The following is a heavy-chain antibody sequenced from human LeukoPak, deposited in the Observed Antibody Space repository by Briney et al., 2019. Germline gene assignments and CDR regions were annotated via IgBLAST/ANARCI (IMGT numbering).Heavy chain of an antibody. CDR2: TSYDGSNK. V-gene: IGHV3-30*09. CDR1: GFTFSTYG. D-gene: IGHD1-20*01. Sequence: GRSLRLSCAASGFTFSTYGMHWVRQAPDKGLEWVALTSYDGSNKDYADSVKGRFAISRDNSKNTLYLQMDSLRSEDTAVYYCTRSPPMTGRFDYWGQGTLVTVFS. J-gene: IGHJ4*02. CDR3: TRSPPMTGRFDY.